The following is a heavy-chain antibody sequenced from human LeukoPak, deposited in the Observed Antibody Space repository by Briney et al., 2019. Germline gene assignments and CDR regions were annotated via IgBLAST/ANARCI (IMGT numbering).Heavy chain of an antibody. CDR2: INSDGSST. J-gene: IGHJ4*02. CDR1: GFTFSSYW. D-gene: IGHD1-26*01. CDR3: ARDRWDGGIDY. V-gene: IGHV3-74*01. Sequence: GGSLRLSCAASGFTFSSYWVHWVRQATGKGLVWVSRINSDGSSTSYADSVKGRFTISRDNAKNTLYLQMNSLRAEDTAVYYCARDRWDGGIDYWGQGTLVTVSS.